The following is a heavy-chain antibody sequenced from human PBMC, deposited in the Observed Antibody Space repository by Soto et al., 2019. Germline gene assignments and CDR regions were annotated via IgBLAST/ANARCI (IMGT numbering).Heavy chain of an antibody. Sequence: EVQLVESGGGLVQPGGSLRLSCAASGFTFSDYWMHWVRLDPGKGLMWVSRSNTDGSSVDYAESVKGRFTISRDNAKNKMDLQMNSLAVDDKAVYYSVRNQTYAGNWFDYWGQGTLVTVSS. J-gene: IGHJ4*02. D-gene: IGHD1-1*01. CDR2: SNTDGSSV. CDR1: GFTFSDYW. CDR3: VRNQTYAGNWFDY. V-gene: IGHV3-74*01.